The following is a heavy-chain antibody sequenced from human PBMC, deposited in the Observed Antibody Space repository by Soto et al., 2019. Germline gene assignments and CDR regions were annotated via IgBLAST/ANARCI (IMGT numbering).Heavy chain of an antibody. CDR1: GFTFSNAW. CDR3: TTGWARYSSGWPRDY. Sequence: EVQLVESGGGLVQPGGSLRLSCAASGFTFSNAWMSWVRQAPGKGLEWVGRIKSKTDGGTTDYAAPVKGRFTISRDDSKNTLYLQMNSLKTEDTAVYYCTTGWARYSSGWPRDYWGQGTLVTVSS. CDR2: IKSKTDGGTT. J-gene: IGHJ4*02. V-gene: IGHV3-15*01. D-gene: IGHD6-19*01.